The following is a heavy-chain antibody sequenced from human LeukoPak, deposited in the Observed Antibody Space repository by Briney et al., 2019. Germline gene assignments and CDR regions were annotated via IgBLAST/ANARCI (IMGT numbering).Heavy chain of an antibody. CDR1: GFTFSDYY. CDR2: ISSSGSTI. J-gene: IGHJ3*02. Sequence: PGGSLRLSCAASGFTFSDYYMSWIRQAPGKGLEWVSYISSSGSTIYYADSVKGRFTISRDNAKNSLYLQMNSLRAEDTAVYYCARAHLRGYSYGYDAFDIWGQGTMVTVSP. V-gene: IGHV3-11*04. D-gene: IGHD5-18*01. CDR3: ARAHLRGYSYGYDAFDI.